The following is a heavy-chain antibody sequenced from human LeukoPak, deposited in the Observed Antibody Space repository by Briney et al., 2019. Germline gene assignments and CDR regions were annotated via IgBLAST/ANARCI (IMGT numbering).Heavy chain of an antibody. D-gene: IGHD4-17*01. CDR3: ARDVTTVTTESNWFDP. Sequence: GGSLRLSCAASGFTFSSYGMHWVRQAPGKGLEWVAVIWYDGSNKYYADSAKGRFTISRDKSQKTLYLQMNSLRAEDTAVYYCARDVTTVTTESNWFDPWGQGTLVTVSS. CDR1: GFTFSSYG. J-gene: IGHJ5*02. V-gene: IGHV3-33*01. CDR2: IWYDGSNK.